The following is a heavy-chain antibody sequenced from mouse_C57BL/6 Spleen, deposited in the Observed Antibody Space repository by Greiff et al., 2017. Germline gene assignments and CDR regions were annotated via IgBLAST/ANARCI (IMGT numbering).Heavy chain of an antibody. D-gene: IGHD2-1*01. CDR2: FYPGSGSI. Sequence: ESGAELVKPGASVKLSCKASGYTFTEYTIHWVKQRSGQGLEWIGWFYPGSGSIKYNEKFKDKATLTADKSSSSVYMELSRLTSEDSAVXFCARHEGIYYWGYFDYWGQGTTLTVSS. CDR3: ARHEGIYYWGYFDY. J-gene: IGHJ2*01. CDR1: GYTFTEYT. V-gene: IGHV1-62-2*01.